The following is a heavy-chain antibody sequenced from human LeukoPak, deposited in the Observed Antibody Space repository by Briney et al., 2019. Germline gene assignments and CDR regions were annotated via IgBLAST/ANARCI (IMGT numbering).Heavy chain of an antibody. D-gene: IGHD3-22*01. Sequence: GGSLRLSCAASGFTFSSYAMSWVRQAPGKGLEWVSAISGSGGSTYYADSVKGRFTISRDNSKNTLYLQMNSLRAEDTAVYDCAKNVGITMIVVVRFDYWGQGTLVTVSS. CDR3: AKNVGITMIVVVRFDY. J-gene: IGHJ4*02. CDR2: ISGSGGST. CDR1: GFTFSSYA. V-gene: IGHV3-23*01.